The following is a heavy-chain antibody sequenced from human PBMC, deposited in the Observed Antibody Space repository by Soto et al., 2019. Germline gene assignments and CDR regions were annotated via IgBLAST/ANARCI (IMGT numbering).Heavy chain of an antibody. D-gene: IGHD1-26*01. CDR1: GFTFSSYA. CDR2: ISGSGGST. Sequence: WGSLRLSCVVSGFTFSSYAVTWVRQAPGKGLEWVSAISGSGGSTYYADSVKGRFTISRDHSKDTLYLKMNSLRAEDTAVYYCAKETSSGSYGVYYGMDVWGQGTRVTVYS. CDR3: AKETSSGSYGVYYGMDV. J-gene: IGHJ6*02. V-gene: IGHV3-23*01.